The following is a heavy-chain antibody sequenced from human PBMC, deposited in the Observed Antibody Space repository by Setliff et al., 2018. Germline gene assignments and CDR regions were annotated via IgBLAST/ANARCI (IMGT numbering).Heavy chain of an antibody. V-gene: IGHV4-34*01. CDR3: ASVDIVLMVYAL. CDR2: INHSGST. Sequence: PSETLSLTCAVYGGSFSGYYWSWIRQPPGKGPEWIGEINHSGSTNYNPSLKSRVTISVDTSKNQFSLKLSSVTAADTAVYYCASVDIVLMVYALWGQGTQVTVS. J-gene: IGHJ4*02. CDR1: GGSFSGYY. D-gene: IGHD2-8*01.